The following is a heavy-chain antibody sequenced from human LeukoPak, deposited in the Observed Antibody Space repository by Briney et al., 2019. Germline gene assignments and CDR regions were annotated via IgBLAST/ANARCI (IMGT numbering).Heavy chain of an antibody. D-gene: IGHD4-11*01. V-gene: IGHV4-59*11. J-gene: IGHJ4*02. CDR2: IYYSGST. CDR1: GGSISSHY. CDR3: ARLRGNYFPDY. Sequence: SETLSLTCTVSGGSISSHYWSWIRQPPGKGLEWIGYIYYSGSTNYNPSLKRRTIISVDTSKNQFSLKLTSLTAADTAVYYCARLRGNYFPDYWGQGALVTVSS.